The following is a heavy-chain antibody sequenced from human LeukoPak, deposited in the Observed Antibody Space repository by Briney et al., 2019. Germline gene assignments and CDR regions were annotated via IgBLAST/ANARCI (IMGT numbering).Heavy chain of an antibody. V-gene: IGHV3-33*01. J-gene: IGHJ6*02. Sequence: GKSLRLSCAASGFTFNTYAIHWVRQAPGKGLEWVAVIWYDGSNKYYADSVRGRFTISRDNSKNTLYLQMSSLRADDTAIYYCVRDPSCSGGGCYYYYGMDVWGQGTTVTVSS. CDR2: IWYDGSNK. CDR1: GFTFNTYA. CDR3: VRDPSCSGGGCYYYYGMDV. D-gene: IGHD2-15*01.